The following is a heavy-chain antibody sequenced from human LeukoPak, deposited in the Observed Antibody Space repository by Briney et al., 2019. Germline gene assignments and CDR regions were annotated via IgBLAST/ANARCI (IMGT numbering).Heavy chain of an antibody. J-gene: IGHJ4*02. CDR1: GYTFTSYG. V-gene: IGHV1-18*01. D-gene: IGHD3-3*01. CDR2: ISAYNGNT. Sequence: ASVKVSCKASGYTFTSYGISWVRQAPRQGLEWMGWISAYNGNTNYAQKLQGRVTMTTDTSTSTAYMELRSLRSDDTAVYYCARESDFWSGYYYLDYWGQGTLVTVSS. CDR3: ARESDFWSGYYYLDY.